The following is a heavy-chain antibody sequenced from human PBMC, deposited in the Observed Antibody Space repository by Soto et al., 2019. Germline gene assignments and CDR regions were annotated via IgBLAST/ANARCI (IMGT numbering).Heavy chain of an antibody. CDR2: IESSGNYI. J-gene: IGHJ4*02. CDR1: GFSLNRYT. D-gene: IGHD4-4*01. CDR3: ARELLDFCNDSGNYHAFDS. Sequence: PTLSWVASGFSLNRYTMNWVRQAPGNGLDWVSSIESSGNYISYADSLKGRLTISRDNAKNSLYLKMHSLRDEDTAVYYCARELLDFCNDSGNYHAFDSWGQGTLVTVPS. V-gene: IGHV3-21*01.